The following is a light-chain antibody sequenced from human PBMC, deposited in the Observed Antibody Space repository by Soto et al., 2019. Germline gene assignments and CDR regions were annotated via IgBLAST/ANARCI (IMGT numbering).Light chain of an antibody. CDR3: QQYTNTNNPWM. J-gene: IGKJ1*01. Sequence: DIPGTPSPPTLSASVGDRVPNTRPSSQTISTWMAWYQQKPGKAPKLLVYDASTLQSGVASRFSGSGSGTEFTLIISGLQPDDSATYYCQQYTNTNNPWMFGQGTKVDIK. CDR2: DAS. V-gene: IGKV1-5*01. CDR1: QTISTW.